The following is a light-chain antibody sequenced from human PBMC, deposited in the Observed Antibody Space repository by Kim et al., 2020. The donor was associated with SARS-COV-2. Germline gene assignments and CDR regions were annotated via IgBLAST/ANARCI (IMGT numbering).Light chain of an antibody. V-gene: IGLV3-21*04. CDR3: QVWDSSSDHRGV. CDR1: NIGCKS. J-gene: IGLJ3*02. CDR2: YDS. Sequence: SYELTQPPSVSVAPGKTARITCGGNNIGCKSVHWYQQKPGQAPVLVIYYDSDRPSGIPERFSGSNSGNTATLTISRVEVGDEADYYCQVWDSSSDHRGVFGGGTKLTVL.